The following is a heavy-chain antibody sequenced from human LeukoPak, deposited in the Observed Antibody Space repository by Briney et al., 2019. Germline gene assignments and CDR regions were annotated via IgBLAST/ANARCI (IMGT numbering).Heavy chain of an antibody. CDR2: ISAYNGNS. Sequence: ASVKVSCKASGYTFTNDAINWVRQAPGQGLEWMGWISAYNGNSNYAQKFQGRVTMTTDTSTSTGYMELRSLRSDDTAVYYCARVHSYCSTTSCLDYWGQGTLVTVSS. CDR1: GYTFTNDA. D-gene: IGHD2-2*01. J-gene: IGHJ4*02. CDR3: ARVHSYCSTTSCLDY. V-gene: IGHV1-18*01.